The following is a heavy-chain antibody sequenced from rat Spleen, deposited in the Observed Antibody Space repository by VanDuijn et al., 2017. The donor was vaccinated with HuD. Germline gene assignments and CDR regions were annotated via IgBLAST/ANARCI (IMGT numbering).Heavy chain of an antibody. J-gene: IGHJ2*01. V-gene: IGHV5-27*01. CDR1: EFIFSNYY. CDR2: ISTGGVTT. Sequence: EVKLVESGGGSVQPGRSLKLSCVASEFIFSNYYMAWVRQAPTKGLEWVAYISTGGVTTYYRDSVRGRFTLSRDNAESTLYLQMDSLRSDDTATYYCTTLTELVMPTSFYFDYWGQGVMVTVSS. CDR3: TTLTELVMPTSFYFDY. D-gene: IGHD1-12*03.